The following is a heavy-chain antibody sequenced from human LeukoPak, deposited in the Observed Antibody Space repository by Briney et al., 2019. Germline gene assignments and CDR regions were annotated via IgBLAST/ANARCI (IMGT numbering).Heavy chain of an antibody. V-gene: IGHV1-69*04. CDR3: ARGEPMVAAIYYGMDV. CDR1: GGTFSSYA. CDR2: IIPILGIA. J-gene: IGHJ6*02. D-gene: IGHD2-15*01. Sequence: SVKVSCKASGGTFSSYAISWVRQAPGQGLEWMGRIIPILGIANYAQKFQGRVTITADKSTSTAYMELSSLRSEDTAVYYCARGEPMVAAIYYGMDVWGQGTTVTVSS.